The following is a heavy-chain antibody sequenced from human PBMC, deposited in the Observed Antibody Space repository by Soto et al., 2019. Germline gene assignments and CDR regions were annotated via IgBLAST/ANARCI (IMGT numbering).Heavy chain of an antibody. J-gene: IGHJ5*01. CDR2: MNPNSGNT. D-gene: IGHD2-15*01. Sequence: GASVKVSCKASGYTFTSYDINWVRQATGQGLEWMGWMNPNSGNTGYAQKFQGRVTMTRNTSISTAYTELSSLRSEDTAVFYCAGGVRRLGYCSGRSCYIFNSWGQGTLVTVSS. V-gene: IGHV1-8*01. CDR3: AGGVRRLGYCSGRSCYIFNS. CDR1: GYTFTSYD.